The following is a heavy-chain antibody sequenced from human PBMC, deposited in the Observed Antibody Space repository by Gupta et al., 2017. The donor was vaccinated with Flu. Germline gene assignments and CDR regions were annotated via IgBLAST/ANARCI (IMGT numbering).Heavy chain of an antibody. CDR1: GGSLSRGVYY. CDR2: IYYSGNT. V-gene: IGHV4-31*03. CDR3: ARVRGGTSGGWFDP. J-gene: IGHJ5*02. Sequence: QVQLQESGPGLVKPSQTLSLPCTVSGGSLSRGVYYGSWVRQHPGKGLEWLGYIYYSGNTYYNPSLKSRFTMSVDTSKNQFSLRLTSGTAADTAMYYCARVRGGTSGGWFDPWGQGTLVTVSS. D-gene: IGHD2-15*01.